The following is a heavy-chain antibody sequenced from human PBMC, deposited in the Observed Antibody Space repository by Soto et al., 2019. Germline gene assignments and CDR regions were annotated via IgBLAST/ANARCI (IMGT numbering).Heavy chain of an antibody. CDR1: GGSISSGGYS. V-gene: IGHV4-30-2*01. J-gene: IGHJ4*02. D-gene: IGHD3-22*01. Sequence: SETLSLTCAVSGGSISSGGYSWSWIRQPPGKGLEWIGYIYHSGSTYYNPSLKSRVTISVDRSKNQFSLKMSSVTAADTAVYYCARQATYYYDSSGYYLDYWGQGTLVTVSS. CDR3: ARQATYYYDSSGYYLDY. CDR2: IYHSGST.